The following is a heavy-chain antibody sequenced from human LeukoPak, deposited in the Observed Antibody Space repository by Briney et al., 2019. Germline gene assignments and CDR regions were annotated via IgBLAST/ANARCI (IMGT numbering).Heavy chain of an antibody. CDR2: ISHSGGST. CDR1: GFTFSSYM. J-gene: IGHJ4*02. CDR3: AKVTVASSLDMNFGY. Sequence: PGGSLRLSCAASGFTFSSYMMNWVRQALGKGPEWVSGISHSGGSTYYADSVKGRFTISRDNSKNTLYLQMNSLSADDTAVYFCAKVTVASSLDMNFGYWGQGTLVTVSS. V-gene: IGHV3-23*01. D-gene: IGHD2-2*03.